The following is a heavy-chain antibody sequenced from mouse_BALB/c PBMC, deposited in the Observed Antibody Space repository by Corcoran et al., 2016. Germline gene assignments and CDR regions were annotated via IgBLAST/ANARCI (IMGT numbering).Heavy chain of an antibody. D-gene: IGHD1-1*01. Sequence: EVQLQESGPGLVKPSQSLSLTCSVTGYSITSGFYWNWIRQLPGNKLEWMGYIGYDGSDNYNPSLKNRISITRDTSKNQFFLKLNSVTTEDTATYYCAREVYYGSSYCFAYWGQGTLVTVSA. CDR2: IGYDGSD. CDR1: GYSITSGFY. V-gene: IGHV3-6*02. CDR3: AREVYYGSSYCFAY. J-gene: IGHJ3*01.